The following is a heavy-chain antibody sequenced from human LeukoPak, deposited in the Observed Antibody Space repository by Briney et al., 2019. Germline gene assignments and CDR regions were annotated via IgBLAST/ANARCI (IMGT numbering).Heavy chain of an antibody. CDR2: ISAYNGNT. Sequence: ASVKVPCKASGYTFTSYGISWVRQAPGQGLEWMGWISAYNGNTNYAQKLQGRVTMTTDTSTSTAYMELRSLRSDDTAVYYCARDTPIVVVPRALDFWGQGTLVTVSS. J-gene: IGHJ4*02. D-gene: IGHD2-2*01. CDR1: GYTFTSYG. V-gene: IGHV1-18*01. CDR3: ARDTPIVVVPRALDF.